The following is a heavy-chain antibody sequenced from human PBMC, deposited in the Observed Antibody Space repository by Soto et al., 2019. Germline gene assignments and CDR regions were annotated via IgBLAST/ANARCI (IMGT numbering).Heavy chain of an antibody. D-gene: IGHD5-12*01. CDR1: GFTFSSYG. CDR2: IWYDGSNK. J-gene: IGHJ4*02. CDR3: AREMVATHFDY. V-gene: IGHV3-33*01. Sequence: GGSLRLSCAASGFTFSSYGMHWVRQAPGKGLEWVAVIWYDGSNKYYADSVKGRFTISRDNSKNTLYLQMNSLRAEDTAVYYCAREMVATHFDYWGQGTLVTVSS.